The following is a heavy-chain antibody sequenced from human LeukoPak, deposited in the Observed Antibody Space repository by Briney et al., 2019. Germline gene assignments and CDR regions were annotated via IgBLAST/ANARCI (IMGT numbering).Heavy chain of an antibody. CDR1: GFTFGDYA. Sequence: PGGSLRLSCTASGFTFGDYAMSWVRQAPGKGLEWVGFIRSKAYGGTTEYAASVKGRFTISRDDSKSIAYLQMNSLKTEDTAVYYCTRGEMATIAGGPGFYYYGMDVWGQGTTVTVSS. J-gene: IGHJ6*02. V-gene: IGHV3-49*04. D-gene: IGHD5-24*01. CDR3: TRGEMATIAGGPGFYYYGMDV. CDR2: IRSKAYGGTT.